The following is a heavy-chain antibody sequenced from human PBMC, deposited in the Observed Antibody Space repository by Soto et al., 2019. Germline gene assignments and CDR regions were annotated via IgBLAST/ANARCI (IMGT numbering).Heavy chain of an antibody. Sequence: SETLSLTCTVSGGSISSSSYYWGWIRQPPGKGLEWIGSIYYSGSTYYNPSLKSRVTISVDTSKNQFSLKLSSVTAADTAVYYCARQAIVVVVAAWFDPWGQGTLVTVSS. J-gene: IGHJ5*02. CDR1: GGSISSSSYY. CDR3: ARQAIVVVVAAWFDP. V-gene: IGHV4-39*01. D-gene: IGHD2-15*01. CDR2: IYYSGST.